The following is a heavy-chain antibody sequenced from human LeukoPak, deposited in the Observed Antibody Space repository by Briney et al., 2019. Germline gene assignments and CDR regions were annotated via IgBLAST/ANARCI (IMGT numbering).Heavy chain of an antibody. Sequence: PVKVSCKASGGTFSSYAISWVRQAPRQGLEWMGRIIPILGIANYAQKFQGRVTITADKSTSTAYMELSSLRSEDTAVYYCARGTYYYGSGSYSPLFDYWGQGTLVTVSS. D-gene: IGHD3-10*01. J-gene: IGHJ4*02. CDR2: IIPILGIA. CDR3: ARGTYYYGSGSYSPLFDY. CDR1: GGTFSSYA. V-gene: IGHV1-69*04.